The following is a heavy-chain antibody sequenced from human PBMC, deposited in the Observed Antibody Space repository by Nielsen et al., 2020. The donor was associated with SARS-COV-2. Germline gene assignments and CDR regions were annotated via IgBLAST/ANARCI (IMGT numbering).Heavy chain of an antibody. Sequence: ASVKVSCKVSGYTLTELSMHWVRQAPGKGLEWMGGFDPEDGETIYAQKFQGRVPITADESTSTAYMELSSLRSEDTAVYYCARVDGHCSGGSCYSGVYWGQGTLVTVSS. CDR2: FDPEDGET. CDR1: GYTLTELS. CDR3: ARVDGHCSGGSCYSGVY. V-gene: IGHV1-24*01. D-gene: IGHD2-15*01. J-gene: IGHJ4*02.